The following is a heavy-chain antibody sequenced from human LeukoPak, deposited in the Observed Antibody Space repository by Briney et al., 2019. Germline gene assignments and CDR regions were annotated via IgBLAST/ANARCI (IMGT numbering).Heavy chain of an antibody. CDR2: IIPIFGTA. J-gene: IGHJ4*02. V-gene: IGHV1-69*01. D-gene: IGHD3-22*01. CDR3: AGTYDSRNGYFDY. CDR1: GGTFSSYA. Sequence: ASSVKVSCKASGGTFSSYAISWVRQAPGQGLEWMGGIIPIFGTANYAQKFQGRVTITADESTSTAYMELSSLRSEDTAVYYCAGTYDSRNGYFDYWGQGTLVTVSS.